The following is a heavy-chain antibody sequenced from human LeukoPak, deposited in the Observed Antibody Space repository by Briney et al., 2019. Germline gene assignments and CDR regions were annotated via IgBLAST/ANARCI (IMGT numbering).Heavy chain of an antibody. CDR3: AKDLPEYYGSGSYGFDY. Sequence: GGSLTLSCATSGFTFSSYGLHWVRQAPGKGLEWVAFIRYDGSNKYYADSVKGRFTISRDNSKNTLFLQMNSLRADDTAVYYCAKDLPEYYGSGSYGFDYWGQGTLVTVSS. CDR2: IRYDGSNK. CDR1: GFTFSSYG. V-gene: IGHV3-30*02. J-gene: IGHJ4*02. D-gene: IGHD3-10*01.